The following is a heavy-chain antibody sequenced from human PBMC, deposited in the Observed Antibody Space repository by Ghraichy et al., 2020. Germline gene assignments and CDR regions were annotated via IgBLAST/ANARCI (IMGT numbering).Heavy chain of an antibody. CDR1: GYTFTSYD. D-gene: IGHD5-12*01. CDR3: ARYWDIVATRAFDY. Sequence: ASVKVSCKASGYTFTSYDINWVRQATGQGLEWMGWMNPNSGNTGYAQKFQGRVTMTRNTSISTAYMELSSLRSEDTAVYYCARYWDIVATRAFDYWGQGTLVTVSS. CDR2: MNPNSGNT. J-gene: IGHJ4*02. V-gene: IGHV1-8*01.